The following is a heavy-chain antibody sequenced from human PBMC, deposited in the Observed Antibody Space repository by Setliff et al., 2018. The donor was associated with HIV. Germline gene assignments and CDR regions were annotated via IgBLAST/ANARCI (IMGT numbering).Heavy chain of an antibody. Sequence: GGSLRLSCAASGFTFSSYWVNWVRRAPGKVLEWVANVKPDGSEKYYVDSVKGRFTISRDYAKNSLFLQMNNLRAEDTAVYYCARGDVWGGTTPNDALDMWGQGTTVTVSS. V-gene: IGHV3-7*01. CDR3: ARGDVWGGTTPNDALDM. D-gene: IGHD3-16*01. CDR1: GFTFSSYW. J-gene: IGHJ3*02. CDR2: VKPDGSEK.